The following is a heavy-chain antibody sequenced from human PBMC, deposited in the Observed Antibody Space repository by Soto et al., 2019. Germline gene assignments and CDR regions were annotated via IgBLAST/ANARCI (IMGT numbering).Heavy chain of an antibody. J-gene: IGHJ2*01. CDR2: IYSTGTT. Sequence: SETLSLTCTVSGTSVRHFYWSWIRQSAGKGLEWIGRIYSTGTTNFNPSLKSRLTMSMDMSKNQVSLNLTSVTAADTAVYYCVRDRADFSSTYYHYFSVWGRGTLVTVSS. CDR3: VRDRADFSSTYYHYFSV. V-gene: IGHV4-4*07. D-gene: IGHD6-13*01. CDR1: GTSVRHFY.